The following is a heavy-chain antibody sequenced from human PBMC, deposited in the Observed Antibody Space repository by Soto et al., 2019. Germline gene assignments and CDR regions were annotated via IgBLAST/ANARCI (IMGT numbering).Heavy chain of an antibody. V-gene: IGHV4-59*01. Sequence: SETLSLTCTVSGGSISSYYWSWIRQPPGKGLEWIGYIYYSGSTNYNPSLKSRVTISVDTSKNQFSLKLSSVTAADTAVYDCARGGRTMVRGVVKPYYFDYWGQGTLVTVSS. CDR1: GGSISSYY. J-gene: IGHJ4*02. D-gene: IGHD3-10*01. CDR2: IYYSGST. CDR3: ARGGRTMVRGVVKPYYFDY.